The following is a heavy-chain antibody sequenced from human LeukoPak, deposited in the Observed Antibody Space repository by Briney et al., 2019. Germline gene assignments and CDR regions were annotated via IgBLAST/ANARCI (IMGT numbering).Heavy chain of an antibody. V-gene: IGHV3-48*04. J-gene: IGHJ4*02. Sequence: PGGSLRLSCAVSGFTFSSYSMNWVRQAPGKGLEWVSYISSSSSTIYYADSVKGRFTISRDNAKNSLYLQMNSLRAEDTAVYYCVKDLRVGILHYYGSGRHGDYWGQGTLVTVSS. CDR1: GFTFSSYS. CDR2: ISSSSSTI. CDR3: VKDLRVGILHYYGSGRHGDY. D-gene: IGHD3-10*01.